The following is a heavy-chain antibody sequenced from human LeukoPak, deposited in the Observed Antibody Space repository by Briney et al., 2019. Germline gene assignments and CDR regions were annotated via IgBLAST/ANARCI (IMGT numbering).Heavy chain of an antibody. CDR3: ARDHGDDAFDI. Sequence: SVKVSCKASVGTFSSYAISWVRQAPGQGLEWMGRIIPILGIANYAQKFQGRVAITTDKSTSTAYMELSSLRSEDTAVYYCARDHGDDAFDIWGPGTMVTVSS. CDR2: IIPILGIA. CDR1: VGTFSSYA. D-gene: IGHD3-3*01. V-gene: IGHV1-69*04. J-gene: IGHJ3*02.